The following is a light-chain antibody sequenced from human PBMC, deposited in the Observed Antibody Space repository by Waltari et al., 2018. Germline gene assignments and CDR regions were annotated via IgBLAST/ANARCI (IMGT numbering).Light chain of an antibody. V-gene: IGKV2-30*01. CDR2: KVS. J-gene: IGKJ1*01. CDR1: KSLVYSDGKTY. CDR3: MQATHLPPT. Sequence: DVVMTQSPLSLSVTLGQPASISCRSSKSLVYSDGKTYLNWVQQGPGQYPRRLIHKVSNRYAGVPARVSGSGSGTVFTLTISRVEAEDVGIYYCMQATHLPPTFGQGTKVEI.